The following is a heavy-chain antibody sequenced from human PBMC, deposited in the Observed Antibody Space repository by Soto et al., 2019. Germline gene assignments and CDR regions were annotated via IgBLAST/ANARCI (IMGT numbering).Heavy chain of an antibody. J-gene: IGHJ3*02. D-gene: IGHD6-19*01. V-gene: IGHV3-13*01. CDR1: GFAFSSYD. CDR3: ARGGAYSSGWYRGAFDI. CDR2: IGTAGDT. Sequence: GSLRLSCAASGFAFSSYDMHWVRQATGKGLEWVSAIGTAGDTYYPGSVKGRFTISRENAKNSLYLQMNSLRAGDTAVYYCARGGAYSSGWYRGAFDIWGQGTMVTVSS.